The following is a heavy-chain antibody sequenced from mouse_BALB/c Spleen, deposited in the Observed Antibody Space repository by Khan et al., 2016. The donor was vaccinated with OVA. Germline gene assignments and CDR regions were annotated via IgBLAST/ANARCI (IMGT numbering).Heavy chain of an antibody. Sequence: QIQLVQSGPELKKPGETVKISCKASGYTFTDYSMHWVKQAPGKGLKWMGWINTETGEPTYADDFKGRFAFSLETSASTAYLQINNLKHEDTATYIGASRDYDTVRNWGQGTSVTVSS. D-gene: IGHD2-4*01. V-gene: IGHV9-2-1*01. CDR3: ASRDYDTVRN. CDR1: GYTFTDYS. CDR2: INTETGEP. J-gene: IGHJ4*01.